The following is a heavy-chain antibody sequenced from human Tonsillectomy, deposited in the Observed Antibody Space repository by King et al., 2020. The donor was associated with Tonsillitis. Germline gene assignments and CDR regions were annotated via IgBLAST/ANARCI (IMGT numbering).Heavy chain of an antibody. V-gene: IGHV3-23*04. J-gene: IGHJ3*01. Sequence: VQLVESGGGLVQPGGSLRLSCAASGFTFNSYAMSWVRQAPGKGLEWVSAISGSGGSTYSADSVKGRLTISRDNSKNTLYLQMNRLRAEDTAVYYCAKDKVATMPRNAFDFWGQGTMVTVSS. D-gene: IGHD5-12*01. CDR3: AKDKVATMPRNAFDF. CDR1: GFTFNSYA. CDR2: ISGSGGST.